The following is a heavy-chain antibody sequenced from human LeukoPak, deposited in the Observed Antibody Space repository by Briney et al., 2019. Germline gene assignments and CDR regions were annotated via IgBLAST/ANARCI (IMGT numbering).Heavy chain of an antibody. J-gene: IGHJ4*02. CDR2: ISDNGGST. D-gene: IGHD3-22*01. CDR3: AKGAYYDI. V-gene: IGHV3-23*01. CDR1: GFIFSSSG. Sequence: GRSLRLSCAASGFIFSSSGMSCVRQAPGKGLEWVSTISDNGGSTYYPDSVKGRFTISRDNSKNTLYLQMNSLRAEDTAVYYCAKGAYYDIWGQGTLVTVSS.